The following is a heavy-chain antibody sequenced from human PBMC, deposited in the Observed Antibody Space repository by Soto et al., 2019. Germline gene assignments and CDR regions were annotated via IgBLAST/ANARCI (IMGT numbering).Heavy chain of an antibody. CDR2: ISYDGSNK. V-gene: IGHV3-30-3*01. D-gene: IGHD5-12*01. Sequence: QVQLVESGGGVVQPGRSLRLSCAASGFTFSSYAMHWVRQAPGKGLEWVAVISYDGSNKYYADSVKGRFTISRDNSKNTLYMQMNSLRADDTAVYYCARGEMARKAEGFSFDLWGRGTLVTVSS. CDR1: GFTFSSYA. J-gene: IGHJ2*01. CDR3: ARGEMARKAEGFSFDL.